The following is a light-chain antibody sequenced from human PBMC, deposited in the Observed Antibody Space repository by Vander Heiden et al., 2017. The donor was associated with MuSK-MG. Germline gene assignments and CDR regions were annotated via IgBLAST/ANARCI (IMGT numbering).Light chain of an antibody. Sequence: AIRMTQSPSSFSASTGDRVTITCRASQGISSYLAWYQKKPGKAPKLLIYAASTLQSGVPSRFSGSGSGTDFTLTISCLQSEDFATYYCQQDDSYPYTFGHGTKMEIK. J-gene: IGKJ2*01. CDR1: QGISSY. CDR3: QQDDSYPYT. V-gene: IGKV1-8*01. CDR2: AAS.